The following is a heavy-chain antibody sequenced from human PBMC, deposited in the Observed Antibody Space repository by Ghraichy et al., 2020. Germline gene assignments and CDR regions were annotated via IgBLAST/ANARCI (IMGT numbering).Heavy chain of an antibody. V-gene: IGHV4-59*08. J-gene: IGHJ4*02. Sequence: SETLSLTCTVSEGSIGTYFWSWIRQPPGKGLEWIAFVHYSGSTKYNPSLKSRVTISVDTSKNQFSLKVSSVTAADTAVYYCARHFSERPHHFDYWGQGALVSVSS. CDR2: VHYSGST. CDR1: EGSIGTYF. D-gene: IGHD6-25*01. CDR3: ARHFSERPHHFDY.